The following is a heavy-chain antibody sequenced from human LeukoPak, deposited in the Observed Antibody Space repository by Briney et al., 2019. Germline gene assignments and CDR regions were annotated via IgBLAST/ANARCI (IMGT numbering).Heavy chain of an antibody. V-gene: IGHV3-23*01. CDR3: AKDLHSYCGGDCPGEVDY. CDR2: ISGSGGNT. CDR1: GFTFSNYA. Sequence: GSPRLSCAASGFTFSNYAMSWVRQAPGKGLEWVSAISGSGGNTYYADSVKGRFTISRDNSKDTLFLQMNSLRAGDTAVYYCAKDLHSYCGGDCPGEVDYWGQGTLVTVSS. J-gene: IGHJ4*02. D-gene: IGHD2-21*02.